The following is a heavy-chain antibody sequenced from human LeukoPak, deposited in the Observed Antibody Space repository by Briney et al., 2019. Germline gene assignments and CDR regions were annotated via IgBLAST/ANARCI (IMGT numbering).Heavy chain of an antibody. CDR1: GYTFTSYG. CDR2: ISAYNGNT. V-gene: IGHV1-18*01. D-gene: IGHD1-26*01. CDR3: ARAWSGIVGATGSFDI. Sequence: GASVKVSCKASGYTFTSYGISWVRQAPGQGLEWMGWISAYNGNTNYAQKLQGRVTMTTDTSTSTAYMELRSLRSDDTAVYYCARAWSGIVGATGSFDIWGQGTMVTVSS. J-gene: IGHJ3*02.